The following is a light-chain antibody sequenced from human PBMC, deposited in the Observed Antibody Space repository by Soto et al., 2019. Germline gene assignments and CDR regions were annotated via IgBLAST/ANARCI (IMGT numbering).Light chain of an antibody. CDR3: QQSYITPLT. Sequence: DIQVNKSLFSLSVYIGDRVTLTCRASQSIGKYLNWYQQKPGKAPKLLIYAASTLQRGVPSRFSGSGSGTDFILTINSLQPEDFATYYCQQSYITPLTFGGGTKVDIK. V-gene: IGKV1-39*01. CDR2: AAS. CDR1: QSIGKY. J-gene: IGKJ4*01.